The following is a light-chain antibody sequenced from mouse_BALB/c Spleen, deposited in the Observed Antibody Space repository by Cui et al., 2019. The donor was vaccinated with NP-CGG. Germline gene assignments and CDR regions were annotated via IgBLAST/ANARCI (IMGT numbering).Light chain of an antibody. Sequence: HAFVSQVSALTTSPGETVTLTCRSSTGAVTTSNYANWVQEKPDHLFTGLIGGTNNRTPGAPARFSGYLIGDKAALTITGAQTEDEATYFCALWYSNHWVFGGGTKLTVL. CDR2: GTN. J-gene: IGLJ1*01. V-gene: IGLV1*01. CDR1: TGAVTTSNY. CDR3: ALWYSNHWV.